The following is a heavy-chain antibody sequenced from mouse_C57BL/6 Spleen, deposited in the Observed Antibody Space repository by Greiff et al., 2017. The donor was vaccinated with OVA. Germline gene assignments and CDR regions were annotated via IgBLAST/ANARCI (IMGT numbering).Heavy chain of an antibody. V-gene: IGHV1-7*01. D-gene: IGHD2-5*01. CDR3: ATTDSNYYYAMDY. CDR2: INPSSGYT. CDR1: GYTFTSYW. Sequence: VQLQQPGAELVKPGASVKLSCKASGYTFTSYWMHWVKQRPGQGLEWIGYINPSSGYTKYNQKFKDKATLTADKSSSTAYMQLSSLTYEDSAVYYYATTDSNYYYAMDYWGQGTSVTVSS. J-gene: IGHJ4*01.